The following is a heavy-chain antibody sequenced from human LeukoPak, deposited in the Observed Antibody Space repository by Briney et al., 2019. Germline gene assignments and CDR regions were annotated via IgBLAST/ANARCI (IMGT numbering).Heavy chain of an antibody. V-gene: IGHV4-59*01. CDR2: IYNSGST. J-gene: IGHJ4*02. D-gene: IGHD3-10*01. Sequence: SETLSLTCTVSGGSISSYYWNWIRQPLGKGLEWIGYIYNSGSTNNNPSLKSRVTISVDTSKKQFSLKLSSVTAADTAVYYCARETPYGSGSYPFDYWGQGILVTVSS. CDR3: ARETPYGSGSYPFDY. CDR1: GGSISSYY.